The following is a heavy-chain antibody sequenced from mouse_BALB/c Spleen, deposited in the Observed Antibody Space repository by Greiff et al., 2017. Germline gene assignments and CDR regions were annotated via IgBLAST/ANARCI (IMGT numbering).Heavy chain of an antibody. CDR2: INPSNGGT. V-gene: IGHV1S81*02. CDR3: TRSGWLLHFDY. J-gene: IGHJ2*01. CDR1: GYTFTSYY. Sequence: VQLQQSGAELVKPGASVKLSCKASGYTFTSYYMYWVKQRPGQGLEWIGEINPSNGGTNFNEKFKSKATLTVDKSSSTAYMQLSSLTSEDSAVYYCTRSGWLLHFDYWGQGTTLTVSS. D-gene: IGHD2-3*01.